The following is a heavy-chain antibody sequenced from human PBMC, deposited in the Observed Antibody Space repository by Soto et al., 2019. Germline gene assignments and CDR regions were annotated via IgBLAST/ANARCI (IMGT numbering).Heavy chain of an antibody. J-gene: IGHJ6*02. D-gene: IGHD3-3*01. V-gene: IGHV3-23*01. Sequence: GGSLRLSCAASGFTFSSYAMSWVRQAPGKGLEWVSAISGSGGSTYYADSVKGRFTISRDNSKNTLYLQMNSLRAEDTAVYYCARDQYDFRSGSYHYAMEVWGQGTKVTVSS. CDR3: ARDQYDFRSGSYHYAMEV. CDR1: GFTFSSYA. CDR2: ISGSGGST.